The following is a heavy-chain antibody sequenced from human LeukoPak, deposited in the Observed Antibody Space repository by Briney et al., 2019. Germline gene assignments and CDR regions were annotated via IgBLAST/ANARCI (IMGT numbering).Heavy chain of an antibody. D-gene: IGHD2-2*01. Sequence: GGSLRLSCAASGFTFSSYWMSWVRQAPGKGLEWVSAISGSGGSTYYADSVKGRVTISRDNSKNTVYLQMNSLRAEDTAVYYCAKDVGYCSTTSCYYFDYWGQGTLVTVSS. CDR1: GFTFSSYW. CDR2: ISGSGGST. CDR3: AKDVGYCSTTSCYYFDY. V-gene: IGHV3-23*01. J-gene: IGHJ4*02.